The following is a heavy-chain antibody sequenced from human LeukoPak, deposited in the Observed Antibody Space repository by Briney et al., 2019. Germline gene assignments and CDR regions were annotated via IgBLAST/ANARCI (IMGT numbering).Heavy chain of an antibody. J-gene: IGHJ3*02. CDR1: GFTFYDYA. D-gene: IGHD3-10*01. V-gene: IGHV3-9*01. Sequence: GGSLRLSCAASGFTFYDYAMHWVRHAPGKGLEGVSGISWNSGSIGYADSVKGRFTISRDNAKNSLYLQMNGLRAEDTALYYCATYGSGSRYDAFDIWGRGTMVTVSS. CDR2: ISWNSGSI. CDR3: ATYGSGSRYDAFDI.